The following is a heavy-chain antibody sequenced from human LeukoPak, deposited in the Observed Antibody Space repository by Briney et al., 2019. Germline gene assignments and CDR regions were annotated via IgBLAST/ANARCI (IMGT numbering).Heavy chain of an antibody. CDR2: IYHSGST. CDR3: ARSDGDAGYYFDY. CDR1: GGSISSSHW. D-gene: IGHD4-17*01. J-gene: IGHJ4*02. Sequence: SEPLSLTCAVSGGSISSSHWWRWVRPPPGQGLEWIGEIYHSGSTNYNPSLKSRVTISVDKSKNQFSLKLSSVTAADTAVYYCARSDGDAGYYFDYWGQGTLVTVSS. V-gene: IGHV4-4*02.